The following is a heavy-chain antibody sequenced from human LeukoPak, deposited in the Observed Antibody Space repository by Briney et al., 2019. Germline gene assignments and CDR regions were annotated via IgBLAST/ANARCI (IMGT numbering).Heavy chain of an antibody. CDR3: ARAGIVVVPAAINYYYYYMDV. CDR1: GGSISSGSYY. D-gene: IGHD2-2*01. Sequence: SETLSLTCTVSGGSISSGSYYWSWIRQPAGKGLEWIGRIYTSGSTNYNPSLKSRVTISVDMSKNQFSLKLSSVTAADTAVYYCARAGIVVVPAAINYYYYYMDVWGKGTTVTISS. J-gene: IGHJ6*03. V-gene: IGHV4-61*02. CDR2: IYTSGST.